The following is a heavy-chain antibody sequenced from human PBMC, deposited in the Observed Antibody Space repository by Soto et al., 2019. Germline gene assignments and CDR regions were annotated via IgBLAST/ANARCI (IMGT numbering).Heavy chain of an antibody. CDR3: AREDMISYYYYGMDV. V-gene: IGHV4-4*07. CDR2: IYTSGSA. Sequence: LPETLSLPCTVSGGSISSDYWSWIRQPAGKGLEWIGRIYTSGSANYNPSLKSRVTMSVDTSKNQFSLKLSSVTAADTAVYYCAREDMISYYYYGMDVWGQGTTVTVSS. D-gene: IGHD3-16*01. J-gene: IGHJ6*02. CDR1: GGSISSDY.